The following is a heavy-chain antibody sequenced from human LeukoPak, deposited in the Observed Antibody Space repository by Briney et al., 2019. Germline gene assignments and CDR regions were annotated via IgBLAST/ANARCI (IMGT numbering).Heavy chain of an antibody. CDR2: IYSGGST. Sequence: GGSLRLSCAASGFTVSSNYMSWVRQAPGKGLEWVSVIYSGGSTYYADSVKGRFTISRDNSKNTLYLQMNSLRAEDTAVYYCASSSGYYQDAFDIWGQGTMVTVSP. D-gene: IGHD3-22*01. V-gene: IGHV3-66*02. J-gene: IGHJ3*02. CDR3: ASSSGYYQDAFDI. CDR1: GFTVSSNY.